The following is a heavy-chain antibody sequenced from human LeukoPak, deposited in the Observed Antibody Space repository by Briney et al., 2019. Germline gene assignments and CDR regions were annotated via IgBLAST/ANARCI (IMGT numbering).Heavy chain of an antibody. CDR1: GGSISSYY. Sequence: PSETLSLTCTVSGGSISSYYWSWIRQPPGKGLEWIGYVYYSGSTNYNPSLKSRVTISVDTSKNQFSLKLSSVTAADTAVYYCARGYGDGYAYYWGQGTLVTVSS. CDR2: VYYSGST. D-gene: IGHD5-24*01. V-gene: IGHV4-59*12. J-gene: IGHJ4*02. CDR3: ARGYGDGYAYY.